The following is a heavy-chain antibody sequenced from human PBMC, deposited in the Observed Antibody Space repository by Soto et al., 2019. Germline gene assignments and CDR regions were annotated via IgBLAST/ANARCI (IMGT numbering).Heavy chain of an antibody. J-gene: IGHJ3*02. CDR3: AKGFYYGSGSYYLSDAFYI. Sequence: QVQLVESGGGVVQPGMSLRLSCAASGFTFSSYAMHWVRQAPGKGLEWVAVISYDGSNKYYADSVKGRFTISRDNSKNTLYLQMNSLRAEDTAVYYCAKGFYYGSGSYYLSDAFYIWGQGTMVTVSS. CDR1: GFTFSSYA. D-gene: IGHD3-10*01. V-gene: IGHV3-30-3*01. CDR2: ISYDGSNK.